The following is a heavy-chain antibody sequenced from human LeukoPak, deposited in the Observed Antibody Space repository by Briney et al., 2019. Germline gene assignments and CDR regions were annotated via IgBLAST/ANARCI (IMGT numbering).Heavy chain of an antibody. V-gene: IGHV4-4*07. CDR3: ARATWGDV. J-gene: IGHJ6*04. D-gene: IGHD3-16*01. CDR1: GASISSYY. CDR2: TSTTVGT. Sequence: SETLSLTCTVSGASISSYYWSWIRQPAGKGLEWLGRTSTTVGTYYSPSLKSRVTMSIDTSKNQFSLKLSSVTAADTAVYYCARATWGDVWGKGTTVTVSS.